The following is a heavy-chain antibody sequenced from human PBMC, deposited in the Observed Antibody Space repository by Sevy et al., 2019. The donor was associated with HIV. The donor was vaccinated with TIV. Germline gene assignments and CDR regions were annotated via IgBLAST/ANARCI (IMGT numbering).Heavy chain of an antibody. D-gene: IGHD3-10*01. J-gene: IGHJ3*02. CDR3: ARVGDWYYGSTGNAFDI. V-gene: IGHV4-59*11. CDR1: GGSISTHY. CDR2: IQYSGST. Sequence: SETLSLTCTVSGGSISTHYWSWIRQPPGKGLEWNGYIQYSGSTNNNPSLKSRVTISIDTSKNQFSLKLSSVTAADTAVYYCARVGDWYYGSTGNAFDIWGQGTMVTVSS.